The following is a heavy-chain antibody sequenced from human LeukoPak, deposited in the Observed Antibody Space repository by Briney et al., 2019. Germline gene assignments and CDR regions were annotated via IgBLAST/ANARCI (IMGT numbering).Heavy chain of an antibody. Sequence: GGSLRLSCAASGFTFRSYAMHWVRLAPGKGLEWVSATTGGGDRTYYADSVKGRFAISRDNSKNTLYLQMNSLRADDTAVYYCAKDRATLVVPASSPTNWFDPWGQGTLVTVSS. CDR2: TTGGGDRT. V-gene: IGHV3-23*01. CDR3: AKDRATLVVPASSPTNWFDP. CDR1: GFTFRSYA. D-gene: IGHD2-2*01. J-gene: IGHJ5*02.